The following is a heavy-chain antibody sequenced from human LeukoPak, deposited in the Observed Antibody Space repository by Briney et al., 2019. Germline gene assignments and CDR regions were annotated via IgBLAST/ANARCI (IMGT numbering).Heavy chain of an antibody. CDR3: AKEHCRGRCYEDYFDY. V-gene: IGHV3-30*18. CDR2: ISYDGSKK. D-gene: IGHD2-15*01. J-gene: IGHJ4*02. Sequence: GGSLRLSCAASGFTFSSSGMHWVRQAPGKGLEWVAVISYDGSKKYYADSVKGRFTISRDNSKNTLSLQVNSLRAEDTAVYYCAKEHCRGRCYEDYFDYWGQGTLVTVSS. CDR1: GFTFSSSG.